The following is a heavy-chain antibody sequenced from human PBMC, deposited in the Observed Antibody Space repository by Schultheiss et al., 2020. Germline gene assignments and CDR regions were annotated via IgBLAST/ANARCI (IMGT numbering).Heavy chain of an antibody. V-gene: IGHV3-7*01. D-gene: IGHD3-3*01. Sequence: GESLKISCAASGFTFSSYWMSWVRQAPGKGLEWVANIKQDGSEKYYVDSVKGRFTISRDNAKNSLYLQMNSLRAEDTAVYYCARDKLRITIFGGDVWGQGTTVTVSS. CDR1: GFTFSSYW. CDR2: IKQDGSEK. CDR3: ARDKLRITIFGGDV. J-gene: IGHJ6*02.